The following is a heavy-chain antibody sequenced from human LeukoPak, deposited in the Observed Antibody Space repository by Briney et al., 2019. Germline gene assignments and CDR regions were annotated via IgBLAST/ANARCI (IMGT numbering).Heavy chain of an antibody. CDR2: IYYSGST. CDR3: GRYRALGVLHSGFGYYYYYYGMGV. CDR1: GGSISSYY. V-gene: IGHV4-59*01. Sequence: SETLSLTRTVSGGSISSYYWSWIRQPPGKGLEWIGYIYYSGSTNYNPSLKSRVTISVDTSKNQFSLKLSSVAASDTAGDYCGRYRALGVLHSGFGYYYYYYGMGVWGQGTTVTVSS. D-gene: IGHD3-10*01. J-gene: IGHJ6*01.